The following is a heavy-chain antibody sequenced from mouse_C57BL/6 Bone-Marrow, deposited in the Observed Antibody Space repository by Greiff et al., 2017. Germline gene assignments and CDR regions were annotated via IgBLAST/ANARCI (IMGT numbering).Heavy chain of an antibody. J-gene: IGHJ1*03. CDR1: GYTFTDYY. D-gene: IGHD2-14*01. CDR3: ARSNRRDWYFDV. V-gene: IGHV1-76*01. Sequence: QVQLKESGAELVRPGASVKLSCKASGYTFTDYYINWVKQRPGQGLEWIARIYPGRGNTYYNEKFKGKATLTAEKSSSTAYMQLSSLTSEDSAVYFGARSNRRDWYFDVWGTVTTGTVSS. CDR2: IYPGRGNT.